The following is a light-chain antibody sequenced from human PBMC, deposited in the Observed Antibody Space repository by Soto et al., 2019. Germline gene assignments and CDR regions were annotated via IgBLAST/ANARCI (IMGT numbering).Light chain of an antibody. Sequence: QSVLTQAPSASGSPGQSVTISCSGTNRDVGNYNYISWYQQHPGKAPKLIIYEVTRRPSGVPDRFSGSKSGNTASLTVSGLQAEDDGDYYCSSYAVSNNLLFGGGTKLTVL. CDR3: SSYAVSNNLL. J-gene: IGLJ2*01. CDR1: NRDVGNYNY. V-gene: IGLV2-8*01. CDR2: EVT.